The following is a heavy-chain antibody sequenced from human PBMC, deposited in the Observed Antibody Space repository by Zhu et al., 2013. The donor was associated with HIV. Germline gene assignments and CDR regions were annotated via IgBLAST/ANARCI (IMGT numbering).Heavy chain of an antibody. J-gene: IGHJ3*02. CDR1: GGTFSSYA. V-gene: IGHV1-69*06. Sequence: QVQLVQSGAEVKKPGSSVKVSCKASGGTFSSYAISWVRQAPGQGLEWMGGIIPIFGTANYAQKFQGRVTITADKSTSTAYMELSSLRSEDTAVYYCARHTQLTTVVISGHDAFDIWGQGTNGHRLF. CDR2: IIPIFGTA. D-gene: IGHD4-17*01. CDR3: ARHTQLTTVVISGHDAFDI.